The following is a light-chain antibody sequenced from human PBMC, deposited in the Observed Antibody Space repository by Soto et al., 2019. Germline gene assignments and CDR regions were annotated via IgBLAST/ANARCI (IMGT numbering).Light chain of an antibody. CDR2: GAS. CDR3: QQYNNWPPYT. V-gene: IGKV3-15*01. J-gene: IGKJ2*01. CDR1: QSVSSN. Sequence: EIVMTQSPATLSVSPGERATLSCSASQSVSSNLAWYQQKPGQAPRLLIYGASTRATGIPARFSGSGSGTEFSLTISSLQSEDFAGYYCQQYNNWPPYTFGQGTKLEIK.